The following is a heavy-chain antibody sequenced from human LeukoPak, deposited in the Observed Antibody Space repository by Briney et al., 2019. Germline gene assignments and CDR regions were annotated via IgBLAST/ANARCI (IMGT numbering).Heavy chain of an antibody. Sequence: PSQTLSLTCTVSGGSISSYYWSWIRQPPGKGLEWIGYIYYSGSTNYNPSLKSRVTISVDTSKNQFSLKLSSVTAADTAVYYCARDRAAGLGYWGQGTLVTVSS. CDR1: GGSISSYY. D-gene: IGHD3-16*01. CDR2: IYYSGST. CDR3: ARDRAAGLGY. J-gene: IGHJ4*02. V-gene: IGHV4-59*12.